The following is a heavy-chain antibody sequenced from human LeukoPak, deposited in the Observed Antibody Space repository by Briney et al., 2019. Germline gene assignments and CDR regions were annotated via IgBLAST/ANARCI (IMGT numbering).Heavy chain of an antibody. D-gene: IGHD3-10*01. J-gene: IGHJ4*02. CDR3: AKSYGSGNYFDY. Sequence: SGTLSLTCAVSGGSISSSDWWSWVRQPPGRGLEWIGYIWRSDHTNYNPSLKSRVTMSLDKSKNQFSLKLSSVTAADTAVYYCAKSYGSGNYFDYWGQGTLVTVSS. V-gene: IGHV4-4*02. CDR1: GGSISSSDW. CDR2: IWRSDHT.